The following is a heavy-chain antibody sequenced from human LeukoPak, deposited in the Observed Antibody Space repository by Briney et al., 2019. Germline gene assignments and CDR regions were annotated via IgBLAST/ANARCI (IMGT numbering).Heavy chain of an antibody. V-gene: IGHV1-18*01. Sequence: ASVKVSCKASGYTFTSYDINWVRQAPGQGLEWMGWISAYNGSTNYAQKLQGRVTMTTDTSTSTAYMELRSLRSDDTAVYYCARTGRGGYFDYWGQGTLVTVSS. J-gene: IGHJ4*02. CDR2: ISAYNGST. D-gene: IGHD1-14*01. CDR3: ARTGRGGYFDY. CDR1: GYTFTSYD.